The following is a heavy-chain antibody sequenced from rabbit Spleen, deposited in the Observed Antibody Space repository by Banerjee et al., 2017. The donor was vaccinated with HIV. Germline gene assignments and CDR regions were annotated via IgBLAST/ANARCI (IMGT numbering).Heavy chain of an antibody. D-gene: IGHD8-1*01. CDR1: GFTLSSYY. CDR2: IDPVFGIT. CDR3: ARDGAGGSYFAL. V-gene: IGHV1S7*01. Sequence: QLVESGGGLVKPGGSLKLSCKASGFTLSSYYMNWVRQAPGKGLEWIGYIDPVFGITYYANWVNGRFSISRENAQNTVFLQMTSLTAADTATYFCARDGAGGSYFALWGQGTLVTV. J-gene: IGHJ3*01.